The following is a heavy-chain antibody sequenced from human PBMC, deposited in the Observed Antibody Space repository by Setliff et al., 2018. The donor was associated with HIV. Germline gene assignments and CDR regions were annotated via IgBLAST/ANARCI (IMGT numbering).Heavy chain of an antibody. CDR3: ASTYYYDSLHFHH. V-gene: IGHV4-59*11. Sequence: SETLSLTRTVSGGSISSHYWSWIRQPPGKGLEWIGYIYYSGSTNYNPSLKSRVTMSVDTSKNQFSLKLSSVTAADTAVYYCASTYYYDSLHFHHWGQGTLVTVSS. J-gene: IGHJ1*01. CDR2: IYYSGST. D-gene: IGHD3-22*01. CDR1: GGSISSHY.